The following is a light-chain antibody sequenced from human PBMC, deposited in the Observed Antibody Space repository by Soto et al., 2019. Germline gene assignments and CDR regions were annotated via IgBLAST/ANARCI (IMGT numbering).Light chain of an antibody. Sequence: DIKMTQSPSTLSGSVGDRVTITCRASQTISSWLAWYQQKPGKAPKLLIYKASTLKSGVPSRFSGSGSGIECTLTISSLQPDDFATYYCQHYNSYSEAFGQGTKVDI. CDR2: KAS. CDR3: QHYNSYSEA. V-gene: IGKV1-5*03. CDR1: QTISSW. J-gene: IGKJ1*01.